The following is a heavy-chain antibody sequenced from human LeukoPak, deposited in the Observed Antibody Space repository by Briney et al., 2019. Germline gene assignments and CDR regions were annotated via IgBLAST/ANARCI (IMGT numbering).Heavy chain of an antibody. V-gene: IGHV3-11*06. CDR2: ISSSSSYT. J-gene: IGHJ6*02. CDR1: GFTFSDYY. D-gene: IGHD4-11*01. CDR3: ARAPHYSNYGPYYYGMDV. Sequence: GGSLRLSCAASGFTFSDYYMSWIRQAPGKGLEWVSYISSSSSYTNYADSVKGRITISRDNAKNSLYLQMNSLRAEDTAVYYCARAPHYSNYGPYYYGMDVWGQGTTVTVSS.